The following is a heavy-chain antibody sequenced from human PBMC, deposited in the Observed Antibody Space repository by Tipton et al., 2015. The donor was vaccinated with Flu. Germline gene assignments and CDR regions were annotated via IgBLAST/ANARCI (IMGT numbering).Heavy chain of an antibody. J-gene: IGHJ6*02. V-gene: IGHV4-30-2*01. Sequence: LRLSCAASGFTVSGNYMNWVRQAPGKGLEWIGDIYHSGTTYYNPSLKSRVTMSVDKSKNQFSLKLNSVTAADTAVYYCGRESPPDVWGQGTTVTVSS. CDR2: IYHSGTT. CDR3: GRESPPDV. CDR1: GFTVSGNY.